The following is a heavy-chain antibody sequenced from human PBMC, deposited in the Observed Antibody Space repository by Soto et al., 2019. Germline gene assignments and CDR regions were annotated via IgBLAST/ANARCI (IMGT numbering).Heavy chain of an antibody. D-gene: IGHD2-2*02. J-gene: IGHJ5*02. Sequence: SETLSLTXIVSGDSISSSRSYWGWIRQPPGMGLEWIGSLYYSGSTYYNRSLKSRVTISVDTSKNQFSLKLTSVTASDTAVYYCARHIVVVPAAISWFDPWGQGTQVTVS. CDR1: GDSISSSRSY. V-gene: IGHV4-39*01. CDR2: LYYSGST. CDR3: ARHIVVVPAAISWFDP.